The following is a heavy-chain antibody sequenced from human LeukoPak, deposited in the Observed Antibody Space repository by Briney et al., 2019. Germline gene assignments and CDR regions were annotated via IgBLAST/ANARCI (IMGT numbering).Heavy chain of an antibody. CDR1: GFTFDDYA. V-gene: IGHV3-43D*03. Sequence: GGSLRLSCAASGFTFDDYAMHWVRNAPGQGQEWVSLISWDGGSTYYADSVKGRFTISRDNSKNSLYLQMNSLRAEDTALYYCAKDKRRGDYCLCFDYWGQGTLVTVSS. J-gene: IGHJ4*02. D-gene: IGHD4-17*01. CDR3: AKDKRRGDYCLCFDY. CDR2: ISWDGGST.